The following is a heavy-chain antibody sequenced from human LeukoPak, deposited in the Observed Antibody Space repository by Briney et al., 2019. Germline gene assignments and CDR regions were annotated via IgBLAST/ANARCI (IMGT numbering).Heavy chain of an antibody. J-gene: IGHJ4*02. D-gene: IGHD1-26*01. CDR2: INPNSGGT. CDR3: ARQLNKWELLLLGY. Sequence: ASVKVSCKASGYTFTGYYMHWVRQAPGQGLEWMGWINPNSGGTNYAQKFQGRVTITRDTSISTAYMELSRLRSGDTAVYYCARQLNKWELLLLGYWGQGTLVTVSS. V-gene: IGHV1-2*02. CDR1: GYTFTGYY.